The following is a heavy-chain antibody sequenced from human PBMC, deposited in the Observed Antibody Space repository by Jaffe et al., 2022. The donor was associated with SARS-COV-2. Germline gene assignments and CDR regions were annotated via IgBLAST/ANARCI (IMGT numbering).Heavy chain of an antibody. CDR1: GFTFSSFS. J-gene: IGHJ4*02. Sequence: EVQLVESGGGLVQPGGSLRLSCAASGFTFSSFSINWVRQAPGKGLEWISYIISTGDNIYYADSVKGRFTISRDNAKNALYLQMNSLKNEDTAVYYCVRDLHYGLDYWGQGTLVTVSS. V-gene: IGHV3-48*02. CDR2: IISTGDNI. CDR3: VRDLHYGLDY. D-gene: IGHD3-16*01.